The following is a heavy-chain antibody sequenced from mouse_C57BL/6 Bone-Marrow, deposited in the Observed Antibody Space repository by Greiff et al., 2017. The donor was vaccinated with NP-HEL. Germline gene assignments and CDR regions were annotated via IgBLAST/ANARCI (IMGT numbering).Heavy chain of an antibody. CDR2: IDPETGGT. V-gene: IGHV1-15*01. CDR1: GYTFTDYE. J-gene: IGHJ1*03. D-gene: IGHD1-1*01. CDR3: TRELLDYGSSALYWYFDV. Sequence: QVQLQQSGAELVRPGASVTLSCKASGYTFTDYEMHWVKQTPVHGLEWIGAIDPETGGTAYKQKFKGKAILTADKSSSTAYMELRSLTSEDSAVYYCTRELLDYGSSALYWYFDVWGTGTTVTVSS.